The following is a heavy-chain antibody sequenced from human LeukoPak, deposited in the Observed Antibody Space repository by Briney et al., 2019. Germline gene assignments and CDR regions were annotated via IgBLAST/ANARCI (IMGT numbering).Heavy chain of an antibody. CDR3: ARQLKQWLVRAYYFDY. CDR2: IYYSGST. Sequence: PSETLSLTCTVSVGSISSSSYYWGWIRQPPGKGLEWIGSIYYSGSTYYNPSLKSRVTISVDTSKNQSSLKLSSVTAADTAVYYCARQLKQWLVRAYYFDYWGQGTLVTVSS. V-gene: IGHV4-39*07. CDR1: VGSISSSSYY. J-gene: IGHJ4*02. D-gene: IGHD6-19*01.